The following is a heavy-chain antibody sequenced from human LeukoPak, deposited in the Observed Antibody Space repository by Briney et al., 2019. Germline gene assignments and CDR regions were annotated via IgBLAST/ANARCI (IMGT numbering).Heavy chain of an antibody. CDR2: IKQGGSEK. V-gene: IGHV3-7*01. CDR1: GFTFSSYW. CDR3: ARDEGGPLGGLLDY. J-gene: IGHJ4*02. D-gene: IGHD2-15*01. Sequence: GGSLRLSCAASGFTFSSYWMSWVRQAPGKGLEWVANIKQGGSEKYYVDSVKGRFTISRDNAKNSLYLQMNSLRAEDTAVYYCARDEGGPLGGLLDYWGQGTLVTVSS.